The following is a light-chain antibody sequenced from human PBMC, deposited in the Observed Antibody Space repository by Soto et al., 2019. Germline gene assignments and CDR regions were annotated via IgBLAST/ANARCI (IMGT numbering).Light chain of an antibody. Sequence: EIVLTQSPATLSLSLGERATLSCRASQSVTTYLAWYQQKPGQAPRLLIYDAFYRATGIPDRFSGGGSGTDFTLTISSLEPEDFAVYYCQHRAHWQLTFGGGTKVEVK. CDR2: DAF. V-gene: IGKV3-11*01. J-gene: IGKJ4*01. CDR3: QHRAHWQLT. CDR1: QSVTTY.